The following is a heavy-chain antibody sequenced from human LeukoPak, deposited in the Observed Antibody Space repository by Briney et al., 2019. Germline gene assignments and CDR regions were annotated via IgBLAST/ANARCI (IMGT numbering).Heavy chain of an antibody. CDR3: ARGGGGDTDNWFDP. Sequence: PGGSLRLSCAASGFTVSSNYMSWVRQAPGKGLEWVSVIYSGGSTYYADSVKGRFTISRDNSKNTLYLQMNSLRAEDTAVYYCARGGGGDTDNWFDPWGQGTLVTVSS. V-gene: IGHV3-53*01. D-gene: IGHD2-21*02. J-gene: IGHJ5*02. CDR2: IYSGGST. CDR1: GFTVSSNY.